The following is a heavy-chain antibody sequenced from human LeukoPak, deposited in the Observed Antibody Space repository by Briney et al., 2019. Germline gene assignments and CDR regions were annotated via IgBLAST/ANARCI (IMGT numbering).Heavy chain of an antibody. CDR3: AKDGLLLNIYDHYYYYMDV. Sequence: GGSLRVSCAASGFTFSSSTMNWVRQAPGRGLEWVSSSSTSSTIYYADSVKGRFTISRDNAKNTVYLQMNSLRPEDTAIYYCAKDGLLLNIYDHYYYYMDVWGKGTTVTVSS. V-gene: IGHV3-48*04. CDR1: GFTFSSST. J-gene: IGHJ6*03. CDR2: SSTSSTI. D-gene: IGHD3/OR15-3a*01.